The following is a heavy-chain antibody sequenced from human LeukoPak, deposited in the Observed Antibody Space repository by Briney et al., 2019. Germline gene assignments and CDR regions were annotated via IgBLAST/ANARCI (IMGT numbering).Heavy chain of an antibody. CDR2: FDPEDGET. Sequence: ASVKVSSKVSGYTLTELSMHWVRQAPGKGLEWMGGFDPEDGETIYAQKFQGRVTMTEDTSTDTAYMELSSLRSEDTAVYYCATSVRVLRYFDWLSEYFQHWGQGTLVTVSS. J-gene: IGHJ1*01. CDR3: ATSVRVLRYFDWLSEYFQH. CDR1: GYTLTELS. V-gene: IGHV1-24*01. D-gene: IGHD3-9*01.